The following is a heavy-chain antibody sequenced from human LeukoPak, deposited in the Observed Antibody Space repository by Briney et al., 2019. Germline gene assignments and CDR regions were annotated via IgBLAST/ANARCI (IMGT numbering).Heavy chain of an antibody. Sequence: TGGSLRLSCAASGFTFSSYTMHWVRQAPGKGLEWVAVISYDGNNNYYADSVKGRFTISRDNSKNTLYLQMNSLRAEDTAVYYCARDGRCSGGSCYSEAFDIWGQGTMVTVSS. CDR1: GFTFSSYT. J-gene: IGHJ3*02. V-gene: IGHV3-30-3*01. CDR3: ARDGRCSGGSCYSEAFDI. CDR2: ISYDGNNN. D-gene: IGHD2-15*01.